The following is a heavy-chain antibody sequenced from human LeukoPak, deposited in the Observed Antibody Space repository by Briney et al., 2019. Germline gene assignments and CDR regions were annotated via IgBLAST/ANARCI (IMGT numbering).Heavy chain of an antibody. V-gene: IGHV3-30-3*01. Sequence: GGSLRLSCAASGFTFSSYVMHWVRQAPGRGLEWVAVISYDGSNKYYADSVKGRFTISRDNSKNTLYLQMNSLRAEDTAVYYCAKDFEEYQLLYNWFDPWGQGTLVTVSS. CDR1: GFTFSSYV. CDR3: AKDFEEYQLLYNWFDP. J-gene: IGHJ5*02. D-gene: IGHD2-2*01. CDR2: ISYDGSNK.